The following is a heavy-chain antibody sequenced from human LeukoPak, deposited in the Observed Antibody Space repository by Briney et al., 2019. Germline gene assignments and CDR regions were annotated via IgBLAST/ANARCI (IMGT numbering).Heavy chain of an antibody. CDR2: IKPDGSQK. CDR1: EFTFSIYG. J-gene: IGHJ4*02. D-gene: IGHD4-23*01. V-gene: IGHV3-7*01. CDR3: ARGGSYGGYHSY. Sequence: PGGSLRLSCAVSEFTFSIYGMNWVRQAPGKGLEWVASIKPDGSQKDYVDSVKGRFTISRDNGKNSLYLQMNSLRAEDTALYYCARGGSYGGYHSYWGQGTLVTVSS.